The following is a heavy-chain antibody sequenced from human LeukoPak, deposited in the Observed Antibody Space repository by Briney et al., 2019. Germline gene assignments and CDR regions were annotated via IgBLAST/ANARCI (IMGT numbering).Heavy chain of an antibody. CDR3: ARTVVGRFDP. CDR2: IYYSGST. J-gene: IGHJ5*02. V-gene: IGHV4-34*09. Sequence: PSETLSLTCAVYGGSFSGYYWNWIRQPPGKGLEWIGYIYYSGSTYYNPSLKSRVTISVDTSKNQFSLKLSSVTAADTAVYYCARTVVGRFDPWGQGTLVTVSS. D-gene: IGHD4-23*01. CDR1: GGSFSGYY.